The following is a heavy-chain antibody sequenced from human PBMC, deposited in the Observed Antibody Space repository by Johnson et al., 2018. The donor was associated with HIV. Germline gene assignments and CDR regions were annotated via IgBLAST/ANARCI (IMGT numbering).Heavy chain of an antibody. J-gene: IGHJ3*02. Sequence: EVQLVESGGGVVRPGGSLRLSCAASGFTFDDYGMSWVRQAPGKGLEWVAGINWNSGSIGYADSVKGRFTISRDNAKNSLYLQMNSLRAEDTAFYYCARGRLISMIVSAGAFDIWGQGTMVTVSS. V-gene: IGHV3-20*04. D-gene: IGHD3-22*01. CDR3: ARGRLISMIVSAGAFDI. CDR1: GFTFDDYG. CDR2: INWNSGSI.